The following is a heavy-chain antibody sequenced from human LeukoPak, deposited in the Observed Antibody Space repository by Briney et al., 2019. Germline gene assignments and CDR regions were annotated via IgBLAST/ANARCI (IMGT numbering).Heavy chain of an antibody. Sequence: ASVTVSCKASGYSFTGYYMHWVRQAPGQGLEWMGWINPNSGGTNYAQKFQGRVTMTRDTSISTAYMELSRLRSDATADDTAVYYCARVDDSSGYRSWYFDYWGQGTLLTVSS. V-gene: IGHV1-2*02. J-gene: IGHJ4*02. D-gene: IGHD3-22*01. CDR1: GYSFTGYY. CDR2: INPNSGGT. CDR3: ARVDDSSGYRSWYFDY.